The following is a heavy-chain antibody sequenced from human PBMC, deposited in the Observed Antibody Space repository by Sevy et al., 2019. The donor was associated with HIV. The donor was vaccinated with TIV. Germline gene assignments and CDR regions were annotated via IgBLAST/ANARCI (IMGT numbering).Heavy chain of an antibody. V-gene: IGHV3-49*03. J-gene: IGHJ6*02. CDR3: TRDGGGGHILASYYYYDMDV. Sequence: GGSLRLSCTTTGFTSGDFAMSWFRQAPGKGLEWVGFIRSKDYGGTIEYAASVKGRFTISRDDSKNIVYMQMNSLKTEDTAVYFCTRDGGGGHILASYYYYDMDVWGQGTTVTVSS. D-gene: IGHD2-21*01. CDR1: GFTSGDFA. CDR2: IRSKDYGGTI.